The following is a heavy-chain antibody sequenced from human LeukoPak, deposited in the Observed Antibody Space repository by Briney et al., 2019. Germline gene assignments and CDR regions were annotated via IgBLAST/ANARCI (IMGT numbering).Heavy chain of an antibody. V-gene: IGHV3-33*01. J-gene: IGHJ4*02. CDR3: ARQHCSGGDCYFSD. CDR2: IWYDESNK. CDR1: GFTFSSYG. D-gene: IGHD2-15*01. Sequence: PGGSLRLSCAASGFTFSSYGMHWVRQAPGKGLEWVAVIWYDESNKYYADSVKGRFTISRDNSKNTLYLQLNSLRAEDTAVYYCARQHCSGGDCYFSDWGQGTLVTVSS.